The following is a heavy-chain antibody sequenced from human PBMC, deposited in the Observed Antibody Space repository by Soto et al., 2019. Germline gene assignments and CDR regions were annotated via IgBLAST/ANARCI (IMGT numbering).Heavy chain of an antibody. V-gene: IGHV4-30-2*01. J-gene: IGHJ5*02. CDR3: ARGRLPDSTFLRFDP. CDR1: GGSISSGGYS. D-gene: IGHD3-22*01. Sequence: PSETLSLTCAVPGGSISSGGYSWNWIRQPPGKGLEWIGCFHHSGNTYFNPSLKSRVSISADRSKNQFSLKLNSVTAADTAVYYCARGRLPDSTFLRFDPWGQGTPVTVSS. CDR2: FHHSGNT.